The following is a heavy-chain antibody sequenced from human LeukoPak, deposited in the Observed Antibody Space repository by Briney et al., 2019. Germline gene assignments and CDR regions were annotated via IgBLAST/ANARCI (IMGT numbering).Heavy chain of an antibody. CDR1: GFAFRTYA. J-gene: IGHJ6*02. CDR3: VRSMDV. CDR2: ISGSGDKT. V-gene: IGHV3-23*01. Sequence: GGSLRLSCAASGFAFRTYAMSWVRQAPGKGLEGVSAISGSGDKTFYAESVRGRFTISRDNSRNTLYLQMNNLRAEDTAVYHCVRSMDVWGQGTTVIVSS.